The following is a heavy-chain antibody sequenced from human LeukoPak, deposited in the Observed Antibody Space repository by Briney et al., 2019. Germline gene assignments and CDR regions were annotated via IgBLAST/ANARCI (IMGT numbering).Heavy chain of an antibody. D-gene: IGHD3-22*01. CDR3: AETYYYDRRCAFDI. Sequence: SQTLSLTCTVSGGSISSGGYYWSWIRQHPGKGLEWIGYIYYSGSTYYNPSLKSRVTISVDTSKNQFSLKLSSVTAADTAVYYCAETYYYDRRCAFDIWGQGTMVTVSS. CDR1: GGSISSGGYY. V-gene: IGHV4-31*03. CDR2: IYYSGST. J-gene: IGHJ3*02.